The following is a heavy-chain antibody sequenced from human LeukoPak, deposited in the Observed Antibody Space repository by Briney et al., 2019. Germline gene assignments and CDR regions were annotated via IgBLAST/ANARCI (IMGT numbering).Heavy chain of an antibody. Sequence: GGSLRLSCVTSGISFSSNSMNWVRQAPGGGLEWLSSISTSSSYIYYADSVKGRFTISRDNAQNSLFLQMNDLRAEDTAVYYCTRAPGTGPLTPRWGGPFDIWGQGTMVTVSS. CDR2: ISTSSSYI. V-gene: IGHV3-21*01. CDR1: GISFSSNS. D-gene: IGHD4-23*01. J-gene: IGHJ3*02. CDR3: TRAPGTGPLTPRWGGPFDI.